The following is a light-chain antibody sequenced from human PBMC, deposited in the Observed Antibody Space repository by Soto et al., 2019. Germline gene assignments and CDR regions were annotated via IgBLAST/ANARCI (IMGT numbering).Light chain of an antibody. CDR2: GAF. J-gene: IGKJ1*01. Sequence: EIVLTQSPGTLSLSPGERATLSCRAGQSVSSSYLAWYQQKAGQAPRLLIYGAFNRATGIPDRFSGSGSGTDFILTISRLEPEDFAVYYCQHYGSSWTFGQGTKVDIK. V-gene: IGKV3-20*01. CDR1: QSVSSSY. CDR3: QHYGSSWT.